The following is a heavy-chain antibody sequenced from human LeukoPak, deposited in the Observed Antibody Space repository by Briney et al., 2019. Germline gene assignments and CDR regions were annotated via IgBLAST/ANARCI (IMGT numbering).Heavy chain of an antibody. CDR2: NSGRGDTL. CDR1: GFTFGHYY. Sequence: GGSLRLSCAASGFTFGHYYMTWIRQAPGKGLEWVSYNSGRGDTLYYADSVKGRFTISREKAKNSLYLQMNSLRGEDTAIYYCARDNMVREICFDYWGQGILVTVSS. V-gene: IGHV3-11*01. D-gene: IGHD3-10*01. CDR3: ARDNMVREICFDY. J-gene: IGHJ4*02.